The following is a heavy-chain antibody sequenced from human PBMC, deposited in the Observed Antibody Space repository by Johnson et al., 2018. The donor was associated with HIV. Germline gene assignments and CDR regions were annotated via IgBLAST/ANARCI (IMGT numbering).Heavy chain of an antibody. J-gene: IGHJ3*02. D-gene: IGHD3-10*01. CDR1: GISVSVNH. V-gene: IGHV3-66*01. CDR2: IDSGGTT. Sequence: VQLVESGGGLVKPGGSLRLSCGVSGISVSVNHMSWVRQPPGKGLEWVSLIDSGGTTNYADSVKGRFTISRDNSKNTLYLQMNSLRVEDTALYYCARMGTGPSHDAFDIWGQGTMVTVSS. CDR3: ARMGTGPSHDAFDI.